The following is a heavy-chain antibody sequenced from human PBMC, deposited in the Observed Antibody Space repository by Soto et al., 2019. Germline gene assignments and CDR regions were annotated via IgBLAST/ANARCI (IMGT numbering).Heavy chain of an antibody. V-gene: IGHV3-30*18. CDR2: ISYDGSDK. CDR3: AKEELELPVYY. Sequence: PGGSLRLSCAASGFTFSSYGMHWVRQAPGKGLEWVAVISYDGSDKYYADSVKGRFTISRDNSKNTLYLQMNSLRAEDTAVYYCAKEELELPVYYWGQGTLVTVSS. J-gene: IGHJ4*02. CDR1: GFTFSSYG. D-gene: IGHD1-7*01.